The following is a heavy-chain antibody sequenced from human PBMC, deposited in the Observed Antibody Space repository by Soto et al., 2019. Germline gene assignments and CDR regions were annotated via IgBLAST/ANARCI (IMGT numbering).Heavy chain of an antibody. CDR2: ISSNGGTT. CDR1: GFTFSSYD. Sequence: EVQLAESGGGMVQPGGSLRLSCVASGFTFSSYDMHWVRQAPGKGLEYVSSISSNGGTTYYGNSVKGRFTISRDNSKNILYLQMGSLRADDMAVYYCVRRVSGYYDYWGQGTLVTVSS. V-gene: IGHV3-64*01. D-gene: IGHD1-26*01. J-gene: IGHJ4*02. CDR3: VRRVSGYYDY.